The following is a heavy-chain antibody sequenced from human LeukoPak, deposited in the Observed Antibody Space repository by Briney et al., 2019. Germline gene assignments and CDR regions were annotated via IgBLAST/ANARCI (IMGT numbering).Heavy chain of an antibody. CDR2: IRYDESDK. Sequence: PGGSLRLSCAPSGFTFSSYGMHWIRQAPGKGLEWVAFIRYDESDKYYADSVKGRFTISRDNSKNTLYLQMNSLRAEDTAVYYCAKKAVAGTVLNDYWGQGTLVTVSS. CDR1: GFTFSSYG. CDR3: AKKAVAGTVLNDY. D-gene: IGHD6-19*01. J-gene: IGHJ4*02. V-gene: IGHV3-30*02.